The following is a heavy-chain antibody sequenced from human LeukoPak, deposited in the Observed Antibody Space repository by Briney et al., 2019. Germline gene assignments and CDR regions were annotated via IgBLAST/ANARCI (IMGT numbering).Heavy chain of an antibody. CDR1: GFTFSSYS. J-gene: IGHJ4*02. CDR2: ISTTSSYI. CDR3: ARFGRSLGKNFDY. V-gene: IGHV3-21*01. D-gene: IGHD3-10*01. Sequence: PGGSLRLSCAASGFTFSSYSMNWVRQAPGKGLEWVSSISTTSSYIYYADSVKGRFTISRDNAKNSLYLQMNSLRAEDTAVYYCARFGRSLGKNFDYWGQGTLVTVSS.